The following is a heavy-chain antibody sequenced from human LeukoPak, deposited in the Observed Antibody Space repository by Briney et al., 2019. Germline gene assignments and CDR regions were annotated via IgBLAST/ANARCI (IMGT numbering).Heavy chain of an antibody. CDR3: ARVNPPAAIFLRPSNWFDP. J-gene: IGHJ5*02. D-gene: IGHD2-2*01. CDR2: IYHSGST. V-gene: IGHV4-38-2*01. Sequence: SETLSLTCAVSGYSISSGYYWGWIRQPPGKGLEWIGSIYHSGSTYYNPSPKSRVTISVDTSKNQFSLKLSSVTAADTAVYYCARVNPPAAIFLRPSNWFDPWGQGTLVTVSS. CDR1: GYSISSGYY.